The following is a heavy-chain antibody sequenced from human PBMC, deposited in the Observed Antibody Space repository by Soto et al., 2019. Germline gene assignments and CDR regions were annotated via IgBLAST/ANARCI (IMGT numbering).Heavy chain of an antibody. CDR3: ARDSCRGGCSGGSWKHYYYYGMDV. CDR1: GFTFSSYA. V-gene: IGHV3-30-3*01. Sequence: GGSLRLSCAASGFTFSSYAMHWVRQAPGKGLEWVAVISYDGSNKYYADSVKGRFTISRDNSKNTLYLQMNSLRAEDTAVYYCARDSCRGGCSGGSWKHYYYYGMDVWGQGTTVTVSS. J-gene: IGHJ6*02. CDR2: ISYDGSNK. D-gene: IGHD2-15*01.